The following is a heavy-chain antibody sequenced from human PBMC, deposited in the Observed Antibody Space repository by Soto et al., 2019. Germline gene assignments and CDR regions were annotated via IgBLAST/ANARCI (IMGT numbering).Heavy chain of an antibody. J-gene: IGHJ3*02. CDR3: ARDDFGDLWRARDM. D-gene: IGHD4-17*01. V-gene: IGHV1-18*04. CDR1: GYTFINYG. CDR2: ITAYNGNT. Sequence: QVQLVQSGTEVRKPGASVKVSCKASGYTFINYGITWVRQAPGHGLEWMGWITAYNGNTNYAASLQGRVTMTTDTATITAYIELRSLKSGAPAVYFCARDDFGDLWRARDMWGQGTMLTVAS.